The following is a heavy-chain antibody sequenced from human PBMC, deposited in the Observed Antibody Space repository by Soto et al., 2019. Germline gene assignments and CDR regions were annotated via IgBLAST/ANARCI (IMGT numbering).Heavy chain of an antibody. CDR3: ARTNDYVDWFDP. J-gene: IGHJ5*02. D-gene: IGHD4-17*01. V-gene: IGHV1-2*04. CDR2: INPNSGGT. Sequence: ASVKVSGKASGYTFTGYYMHWVRQAPGQGLEWMGWINPNSGGTNYAQKFQGWVTMTRDTSISTAYMELSRLRSDDTAVYYCARTNDYVDWFDPWGQGTLVTVSS. CDR1: GYTFTGYY.